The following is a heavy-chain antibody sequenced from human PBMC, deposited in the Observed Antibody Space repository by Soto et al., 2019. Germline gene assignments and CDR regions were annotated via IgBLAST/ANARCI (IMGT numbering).Heavy chain of an antibody. CDR1: GGLFSSYA. J-gene: IGHJ4*02. CDR2: IIPVFGTT. D-gene: IGHD3-22*01. V-gene: IGHV1-69*13. Sequence: SVKVSCKASGGLFSSYAISWIRQAPGQGLEWMGGIIPVFGTTYYAQKFQDRVTITADESSNTAYMELSSLTSGDAAIYYCARGGSGYVWFNEFWGQGTLVTVSS. CDR3: ARGGSGYVWFNEF.